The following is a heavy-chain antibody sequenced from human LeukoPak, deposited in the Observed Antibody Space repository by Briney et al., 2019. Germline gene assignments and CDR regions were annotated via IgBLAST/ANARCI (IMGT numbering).Heavy chain of an antibody. CDR1: GFIFSSYW. J-gene: IGHJ6*03. V-gene: IGHV3-30*03. D-gene: IGHD2-15*01. CDR3: ARDGARYCSGGSCYRDYMDV. CDR2: ISYDGSNK. Sequence: GGSLRLSCAASGFIFSSYWMSWVRQAPGKGLEWVAVISYDGSNKYYADSVKGRFTISRDNSKNTLYLQMNSLRAEDTAVYYCARDGARYCSGGSCYRDYMDVWGKGTTVTVSS.